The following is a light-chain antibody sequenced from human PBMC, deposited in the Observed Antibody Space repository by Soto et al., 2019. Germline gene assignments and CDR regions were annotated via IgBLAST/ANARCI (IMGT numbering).Light chain of an antibody. Sequence: DIQMAQSPPSLSGSVGDRATLSCGASKTISSWLAWYQQKPGKAPKLLIYKASTLKSGVPSRFSGSGSGTEFTLTISSLQPDDFATYYCQHYNSYSEAFGQGTKVDIK. V-gene: IGKV1-5*03. CDR2: KAS. J-gene: IGKJ1*01. CDR3: QHYNSYSEA. CDR1: KTISSW.